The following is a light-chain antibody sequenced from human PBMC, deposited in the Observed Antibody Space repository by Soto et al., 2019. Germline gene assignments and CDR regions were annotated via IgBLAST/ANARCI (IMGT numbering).Light chain of an antibody. CDR1: SSDIGSYNY. Sequence: QSVLTQPASVSGSPGQSITISCTGTSSDIGSYNYVSWYQQHPGEVPRLMIYDVSNRPSGVPNRFSGSKSGNTASLTISGLQAEDEADYYCGSYTSDNTLVFGGGTKLTVL. J-gene: IGLJ2*01. CDR3: GSYTSDNTLV. V-gene: IGLV2-14*03. CDR2: DVS.